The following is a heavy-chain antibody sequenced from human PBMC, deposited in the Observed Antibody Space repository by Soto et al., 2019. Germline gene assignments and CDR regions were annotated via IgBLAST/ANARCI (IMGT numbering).Heavy chain of an antibody. CDR1: GFTFISYA. Sequence: PVGSLRLPCAASGFTFISYAMSWVRQAPGKGLEWVSAISGSGGSTYYADSVKGRFTISRDNSKNTLYLQMNSLRAEDTAVYYCAKDRSRYYYGMDVWGQGTTVTVSS. V-gene: IGHV3-23*01. J-gene: IGHJ6*02. CDR2: ISGSGGST. CDR3: AKDRSRYYYGMDV.